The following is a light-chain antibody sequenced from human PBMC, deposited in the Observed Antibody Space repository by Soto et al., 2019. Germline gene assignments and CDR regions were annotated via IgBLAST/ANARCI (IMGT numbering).Light chain of an antibody. V-gene: IGKV1-39*01. CDR2: AAS. CDR1: QSITSN. J-gene: IGKJ5*01. CDR3: QQSYTAPIT. Sequence: DILMTQSASSLSASPGNSFTITCRASQSITSNFNWSQQKTGKAPKPLIFAASGLQSGVPSRFSGSGCGTDFTDFTLTISSLQPEDFATYYCQQSYTAPITFGQGTRVDIK.